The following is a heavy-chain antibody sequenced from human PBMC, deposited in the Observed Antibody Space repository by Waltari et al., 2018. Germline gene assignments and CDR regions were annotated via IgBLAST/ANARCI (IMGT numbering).Heavy chain of an antibody. V-gene: IGHV3-21*01. CDR3: AREAYGSGKRGSSGYGMDV. CDR1: GFTFSSYS. CDR2: ISSSSSYI. J-gene: IGHJ6*02. D-gene: IGHD3-10*01. Sequence: EVQLVESGGGLVKPGGSLRLSCAASGFTFSSYSMNWVRQAPGKGLEWVSSISSSSSYIYYADSVKGRFTIPRDNAKNSLYLQMNSLRAEDTAVYYCAREAYGSGKRGSSGYGMDVWGQGTTVTVSS.